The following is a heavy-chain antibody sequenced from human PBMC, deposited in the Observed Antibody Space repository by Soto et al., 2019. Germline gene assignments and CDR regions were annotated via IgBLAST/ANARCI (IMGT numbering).Heavy chain of an antibody. CDR3: ARQVWSSSTPRGPYDD. D-gene: IGHD6-13*01. CDR2: ISSSSSTI. J-gene: IGHJ4*02. Sequence: GGSLRLSCAASGFTFSSYSMNWVRQAPGEGLEWVSYISSSSSTIYYADSVKGRFTISRDNAKNSLYLQMNSLRAEDTAVYYCARQVWSSSTPRGPYDDWGQGTLVTVSS. CDR1: GFTFSSYS. V-gene: IGHV3-48*01.